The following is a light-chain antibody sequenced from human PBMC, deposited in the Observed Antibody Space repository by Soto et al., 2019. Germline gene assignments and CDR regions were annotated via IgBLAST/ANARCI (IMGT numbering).Light chain of an antibody. J-gene: IGLJ7*01. Sequence: SYELTQPPSVSVAPGKTARITCGGNNIGSKSVHWYQQKPGQPPVLVIYYVSDRPSGIPERFSGSNSGNTATLTISRVEAGDEADYYGQVWDSSSDHAVFGGGTQLTVL. CDR3: QVWDSSSDHAV. V-gene: IGLV3-21*04. CDR2: YVS. CDR1: NIGSKS.